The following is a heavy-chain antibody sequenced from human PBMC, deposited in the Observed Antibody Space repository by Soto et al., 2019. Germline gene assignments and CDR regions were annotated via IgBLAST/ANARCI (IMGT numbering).Heavy chain of an antibody. V-gene: IGHV1-3*01. CDR2: INAGNGNT. D-gene: IGHD6-13*01. CDR1: GYTFTSYA. CDR3: ARDMYSSRYNNWFDP. Sequence: QVQLVQSGAEVKKPGASVKVSCKASGYTFTSYAMHWVRQAPGQRLGWMGWINAGNGNTKYSQKFQGRVTITRDTSESTAYMELSSLRSEDTAVYYCARDMYSSRYNNWFDPWGQGTLVTVSS. J-gene: IGHJ5*02.